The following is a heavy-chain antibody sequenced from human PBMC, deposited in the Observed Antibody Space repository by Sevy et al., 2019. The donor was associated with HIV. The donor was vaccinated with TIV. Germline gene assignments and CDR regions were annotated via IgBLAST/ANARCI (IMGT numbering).Heavy chain of an antibody. D-gene: IGHD5-12*01. V-gene: IGHV3-21*01. CDR3: ARVAEMATIRSAFDI. Sequence: GSLRLSCAASGFTFSSYSMNWVRQAPGKGLEWVSSISSSSSYIYYADSVKGRFTISRDNAKNSLYLQMNSLRAEDTAVYYCARVAEMATIRSAFDIWGQGTMVTVSS. CDR2: ISSSSSYI. CDR1: GFTFSSYS. J-gene: IGHJ3*02.